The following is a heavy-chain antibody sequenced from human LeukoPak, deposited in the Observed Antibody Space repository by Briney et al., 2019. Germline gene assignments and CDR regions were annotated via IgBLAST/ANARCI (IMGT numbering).Heavy chain of an antibody. Sequence: KASETLSLTCAVYGGSFSGYYWSWIRQPPGKGLEWIGEINHSGSTNYNPSLKSRVTISVDTSKNQFSLKLSSVTAADTAVYYCARLWITMVRGVGWFDPWGQGTLVTVSS. V-gene: IGHV4-34*01. CDR2: INHSGST. CDR3: ARLWITMVRGVGWFDP. D-gene: IGHD3-10*01. J-gene: IGHJ5*02. CDR1: GGSFSGYY.